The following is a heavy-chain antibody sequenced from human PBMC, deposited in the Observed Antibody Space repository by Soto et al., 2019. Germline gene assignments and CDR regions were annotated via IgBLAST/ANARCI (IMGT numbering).Heavy chain of an antibody. CDR1: GYTFSSYD. CDR3: ATAGGGWYLY. CDR2: LNPNSGDT. J-gene: IGHJ4*02. V-gene: IGHV1-8*01. Sequence: QVQLVQSGAEVKKPGASVKVSCKASGYTFSSYDINWVRQATGQGLEWMGWLNPNSGDTGYAQKFQGRVTLTRNTSINTAYIELRSLTSDDMAVYYGATAGGGWYLYWGQGTLVTVSS. D-gene: IGHD6-19*01.